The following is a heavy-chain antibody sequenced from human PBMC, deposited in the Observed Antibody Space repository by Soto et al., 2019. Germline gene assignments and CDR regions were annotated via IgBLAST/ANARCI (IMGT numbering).Heavy chain of an antibody. CDR2: ISYDGSNK. CDR1: GFTFSSYA. J-gene: IGHJ4*02. CDR3: ARELDIVLVPAALDY. D-gene: IGHD2-2*01. V-gene: IGHV3-30-3*01. Sequence: QVQLVESGGGVVQPGRSLRLSCAASGFTFSSYAMHWVRQAPGKGLEWVAVISYDGSNKYYADSVKGRFTISSDNSKNTLYLQMNSLRAEATAVYYCARELDIVLVPAALDYWGQGTLVTVSS.